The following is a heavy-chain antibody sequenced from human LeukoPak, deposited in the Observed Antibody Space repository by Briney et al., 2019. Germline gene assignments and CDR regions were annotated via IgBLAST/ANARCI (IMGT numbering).Heavy chain of an antibody. D-gene: IGHD6-19*01. Sequence: PGGSLRLSCAASGFTFSSYGMHWVRQVPGKGLEWVAVISYDGSNKYYADSVEGRFTISRDNSKNTLYLQMNSLRAEDTAVYYCARYSSGYRYWWCDPWGQGTLVTVSS. J-gene: IGHJ5*02. CDR3: ARYSSGYRYWWCDP. CDR1: GFTFSSYG. CDR2: ISYDGSNK. V-gene: IGHV3-30*03.